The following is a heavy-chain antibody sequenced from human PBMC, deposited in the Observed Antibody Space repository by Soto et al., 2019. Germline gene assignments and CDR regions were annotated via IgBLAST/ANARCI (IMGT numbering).Heavy chain of an antibody. Sequence: QVQLVQSGAEVKKPGASVKVSCKASGYTFTSYAMHWVRQAPGQRLEWMGWINAGNGNTKYSQKFQGRVTITRDTSASTAYMELSSLRSEDTAVYDCARDDFYYYGMDVWGQGTTVTVSS. CDR2: INAGNGNT. CDR1: GYTFTSYA. J-gene: IGHJ6*02. V-gene: IGHV1-3*01. CDR3: ARDDFYYYGMDV.